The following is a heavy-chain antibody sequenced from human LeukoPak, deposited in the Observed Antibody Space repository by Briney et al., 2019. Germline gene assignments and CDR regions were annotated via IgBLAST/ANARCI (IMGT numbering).Heavy chain of an antibody. V-gene: IGHV4-59*01. D-gene: IGHD3-16*01. Sequence: SETLSLTCTVSGGSISSYYWSWIRQPPGKGLEWIGYIYYSGSTNYNPSLKSRVTISVDTSKNQFSLKLSSVTAADTAVYYCARAAPTYDYVWGSYKPPDAFDIWGQGTMVTVSS. J-gene: IGHJ3*02. CDR2: IYYSGST. CDR1: GGSISSYY. CDR3: ARAAPTYDYVWGSYKPPDAFDI.